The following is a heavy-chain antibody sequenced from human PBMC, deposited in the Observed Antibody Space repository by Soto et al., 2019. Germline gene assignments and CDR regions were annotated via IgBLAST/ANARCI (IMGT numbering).Heavy chain of an antibody. J-gene: IGHJ6*02. CDR1: GFTFSGYA. V-gene: IGHV3-64D*08. Sequence: GGSMRLSCSAAGFTFSGYARHWVRQDTGKGLEYFSSISSNGGSTYYADSAKGRFTISRDNSKNTLYLQMSSLRTEDTAVYYCVKAFHSGYPPYYYAMDVWGQGTTVTVSS. CDR2: ISSNGGST. D-gene: IGHD3-22*01. CDR3: VKAFHSGYPPYYYAMDV.